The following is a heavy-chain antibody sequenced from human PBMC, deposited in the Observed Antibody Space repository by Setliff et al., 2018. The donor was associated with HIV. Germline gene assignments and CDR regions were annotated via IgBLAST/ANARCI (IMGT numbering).Heavy chain of an antibody. CDR2: IYYSGST. CDR1: GGSISSSSYY. J-gene: IGHJ4*02. Sequence: NPSETLSLTCTVSGGSISSSSYYWGWIRQPPGKGLEWIGSIYYSGSTYYNPSLKSRVTISVDTSKNQFSLKLSSVTAADTAVYYCARTPEELRYFDYWGQGTLVTVSS. D-gene: IGHD1-7*01. V-gene: IGHV4-39*01. CDR3: ARTPEELRYFDY.